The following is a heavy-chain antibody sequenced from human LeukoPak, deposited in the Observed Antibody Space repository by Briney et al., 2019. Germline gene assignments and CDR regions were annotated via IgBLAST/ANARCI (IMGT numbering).Heavy chain of an antibody. CDR2: IYYSGST. CDR3: ARGGGFTYSSSWYSDWFDP. CDR1: GGSIRSYY. D-gene: IGHD6-13*01. Sequence: SETLSLTCTVSGGSIRSYYWSWIRQPPGKGLEWIGYIYYSGSTNYNPSLKSRVTISVDTSKNQFSLKLSSVTAADTAVYYCARGGGFTYSSSWYSDWFDPWGQGTLVTVSS. V-gene: IGHV4-59*01. J-gene: IGHJ5*02.